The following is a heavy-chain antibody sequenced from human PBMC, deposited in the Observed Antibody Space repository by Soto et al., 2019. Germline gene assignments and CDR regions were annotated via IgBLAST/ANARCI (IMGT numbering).Heavy chain of an antibody. CDR3: IQSRCGGDCLQSYASYYYYGMDV. CDR2: IYWDDDK. Sequence: QITLKESGRTLVKPTQTLTLTCTFSAFSLSTGGVGVGWIRQPPGKALEWLALIYWDDDKRYSPSLRSRLTITKDTSKNQVVLTMTNMDPVDTATYYCIQSRCGGDCLQSYASYYYYGMDVWGQGTTVTVSS. V-gene: IGHV2-5*02. CDR1: AFSLSTGGVG. J-gene: IGHJ6*02. D-gene: IGHD2-21*02.